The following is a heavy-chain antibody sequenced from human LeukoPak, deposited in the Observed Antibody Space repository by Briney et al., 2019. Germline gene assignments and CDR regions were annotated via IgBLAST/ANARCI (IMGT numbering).Heavy chain of an antibody. J-gene: IGHJ5*02. CDR2: ITGSGHDT. D-gene: IGHD2-15*01. V-gene: IGHV3-23*01. CDR1: GFTFSSYA. Sequence: PGGSLRLSCVASGFTFSSYAMNWVRQAPEKGLEWVSGITGSGHDTYYADSVKGRFTISRDNSKNTLYLQMNSLRAEDTALYYCAKGSVVAATRRIPNWFDPWGQGTLVTVSS. CDR3: AKGSVVAATRRIPNWFDP.